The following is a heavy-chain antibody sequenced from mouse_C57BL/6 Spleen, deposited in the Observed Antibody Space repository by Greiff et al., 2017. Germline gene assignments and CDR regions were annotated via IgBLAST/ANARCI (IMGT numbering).Heavy chain of an antibody. CDR1: GYSITSDY. V-gene: IGHV3-8*01. D-gene: IGHD2-3*01. CDR2: ISYSGST. Sequence: EVKLVESGPGLAKPSQTLSLTCSVTGYSITSDYWNWIRKFPGNKLEYMGYISYSGSTYYNPSLKSRISITRDTSKNQYYLQLNSVTTEDTATYYCAREGSYDGYTYAMDDWGQGTSVTVSS. CDR3: AREGSYDGYTYAMDD. J-gene: IGHJ4*01.